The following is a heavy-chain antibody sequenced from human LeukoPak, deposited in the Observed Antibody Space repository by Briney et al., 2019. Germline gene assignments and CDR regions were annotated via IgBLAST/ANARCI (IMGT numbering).Heavy chain of an antibody. J-gene: IGHJ5*02. CDR2: MNPNSGNT. V-gene: IGHV1-8*01. Sequence: ASVKVSCKASGYTFTSYDINWVRQATGQGLEWMGWMNPNSGNTGYAQKFQGRVTITRNTSISTAYMELSSLRSEDTAVYYCARGRYYDFWSGYSQGDWFDPWGQGTLVTVSS. D-gene: IGHD3-3*01. CDR3: ARGRYYDFWSGYSQGDWFDP. CDR1: GYTFTSYD.